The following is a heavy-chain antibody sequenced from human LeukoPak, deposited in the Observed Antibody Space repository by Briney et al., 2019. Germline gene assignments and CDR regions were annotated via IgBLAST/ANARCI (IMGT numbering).Heavy chain of an antibody. J-gene: IGHJ4*02. Sequence: SETLSLTCTVSGGSISSSSYYWGWIRQPPGKGLEWIGSIYYSGSTYYNPSLKSRVTISVDTSKNQFSLKLSSVTAADTAVYYCARDWGVSDYWGQGTLVTVSS. CDR3: ARDWGVSDY. V-gene: IGHV4-39*07. D-gene: IGHD2-8*01. CDR2: IYYSGST. CDR1: GGSISSSSYY.